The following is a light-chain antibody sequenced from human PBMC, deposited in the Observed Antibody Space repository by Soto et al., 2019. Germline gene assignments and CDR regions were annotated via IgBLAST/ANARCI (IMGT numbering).Light chain of an antibody. V-gene: IGKV3-15*01. CDR1: QSVSSY. CDR3: QQYNNWPGT. Sequence: EIVLSQSPATLSLSPGERATLSCRACQSVSSYLAWYQQKPGQAPRLLIYGATTRATGIPARFSGSGSGTEFTLTISSLQSEDFAVYSCQQYNNWPGTFGQGTKVDIK. CDR2: GAT. J-gene: IGKJ1*01.